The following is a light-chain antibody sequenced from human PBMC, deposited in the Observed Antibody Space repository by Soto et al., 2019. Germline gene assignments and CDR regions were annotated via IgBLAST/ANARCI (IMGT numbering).Light chain of an antibody. CDR1: QTISSSD. CDR2: GAS. CDR3: HVSANSTPKYT. Sequence: EIVLTQSPGTLSLSPGERATLSCRASQTISSSDLAWYQQKPGQAPRLLIFGASSRAPDIPDRFSGSGSGTDFTLTISRLDPEDFAVYYCHVSANSTPKYTFGQGTKLEI. J-gene: IGKJ2*01. V-gene: IGKV3-20*01.